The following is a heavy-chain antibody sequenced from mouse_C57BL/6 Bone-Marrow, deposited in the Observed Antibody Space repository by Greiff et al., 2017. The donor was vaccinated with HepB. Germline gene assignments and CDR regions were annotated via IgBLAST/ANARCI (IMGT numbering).Heavy chain of an antibody. D-gene: IGHD1-1*01. CDR2: ISSGSSTI. V-gene: IGHV5-17*01. CDR3: ARRYYGSSYVPTMDY. J-gene: IGHJ4*01. CDR1: GFTFSDYG. Sequence: EVQLVESGGGLVKPGGSLKLSCAASGFTFSDYGMHWVRQAPEKGLEWVAYISSGSSTIYYADTVKGRFTISRDNAKNTLFLQMTSLRSEDTAMYYCARRYYGSSYVPTMDYWGQGTSVTVSS.